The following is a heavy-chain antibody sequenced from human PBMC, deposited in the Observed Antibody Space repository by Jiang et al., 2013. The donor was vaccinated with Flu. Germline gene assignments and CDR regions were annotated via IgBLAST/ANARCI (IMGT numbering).Heavy chain of an antibody. CDR3: ARRSSGGVTGDPIDY. V-gene: IGHV4-39*02. Sequence: PGLVKPSETLSLTCIVSGGSIRTSSYCWGWIRQPPGKGLEWIGSTYSSGTTYFNPSLKGRVTISVDTSKNHFSLNVSSVTAADTAVYYCARRSSGGVTGDPIDYWGQGTLVTVSS. D-gene: IGHD3-9*01. CDR2: TYSSGTT. CDR1: GGSIRTSSYC. J-gene: IGHJ4*02.